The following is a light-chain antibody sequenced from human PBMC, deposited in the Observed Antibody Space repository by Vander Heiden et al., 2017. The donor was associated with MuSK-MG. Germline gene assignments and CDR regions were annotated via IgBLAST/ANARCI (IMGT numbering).Light chain of an antibody. Sequence: IVMPQSPDSLAVSLGERATIDCKSSQSVLYSSNNKNYLAWYQQKPGQPPKLLIYWASTRESGVPDRFSGSGSGTDFTLTISSLQAEDMAVYYCQQYYSTPLTFGGGTKVEIK. CDR3: QQYYSTPLT. V-gene: IGKV4-1*01. CDR1: QSVLYSSNNKNY. J-gene: IGKJ4*01. CDR2: WAS.